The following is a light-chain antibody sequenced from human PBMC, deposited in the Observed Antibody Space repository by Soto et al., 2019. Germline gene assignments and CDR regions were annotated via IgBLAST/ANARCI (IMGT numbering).Light chain of an antibody. CDR3: QQYNNWPPGAT. J-gene: IGKJ3*01. Sequence: EIVLTQSPATLSLSPGERATLSCRASQSVSNFLAWYQQKPGQAPRVIIYYTSTRATGIPARFSGSGSAKEFTLTISSLQPEDSAVYYCQQYNNWPPGATFGPGTKV. V-gene: IGKV3-15*01. CDR2: YTS. CDR1: QSVSNF.